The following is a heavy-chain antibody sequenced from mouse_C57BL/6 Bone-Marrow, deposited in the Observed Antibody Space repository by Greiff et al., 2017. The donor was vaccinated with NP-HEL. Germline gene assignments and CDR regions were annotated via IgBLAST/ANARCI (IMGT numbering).Heavy chain of an antibody. J-gene: IGHJ1*03. CDR1: GYSFTGYF. V-gene: IGHV1-37*01. Sequence: EVQGVESGPELVKPGASVKISCKASGYSFTGYFMNWVKQSHGKSLEWIGRINPYNGDTFYNQKFKGKATLTVDKSSSTAHMELLSLTSEDFAVYYCAIGSIYYDYPYWYFDVWGTGTTVTVSS. CDR3: AIGSIYYDYPYWYFDV. D-gene: IGHD2-4*01. CDR2: INPYNGDT.